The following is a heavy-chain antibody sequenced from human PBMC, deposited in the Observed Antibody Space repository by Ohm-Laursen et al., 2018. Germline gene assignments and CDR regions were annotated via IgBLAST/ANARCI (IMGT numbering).Heavy chain of an antibody. Sequence: SLRLSCSASGFTFSTYSMNWVRQAPGKGLEWVSSISTSGTYVSYADSVKGRFTISRDNAKNSMFLQMNSLRAEDTAVYYCADNAYWGQGTLVTVSS. J-gene: IGHJ4*02. CDR1: GFTFSTYS. D-gene: IGHD5-24*01. CDR2: ISTSGTYV. V-gene: IGHV3-21*01. CDR3: ADNAY.